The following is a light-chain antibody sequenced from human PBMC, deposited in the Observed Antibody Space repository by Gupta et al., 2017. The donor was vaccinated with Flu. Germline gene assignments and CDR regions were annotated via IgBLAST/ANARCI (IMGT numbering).Light chain of an antibody. V-gene: IGKV1-5*03. CDR1: QSISSW. CDR3: QQYNSYRT. CDR2: KAS. J-gene: IGKJ2*01. Sequence: VGYRVTITCRASQSISSWLAWYQQKPGKVPKLLIYKASSLQSGVPSRFSGSGSGTEFTLTISSLQPDDFATYYFQQYNSYRTFGQGTKLEIK.